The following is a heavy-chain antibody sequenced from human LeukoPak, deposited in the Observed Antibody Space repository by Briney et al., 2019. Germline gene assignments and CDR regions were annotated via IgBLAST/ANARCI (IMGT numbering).Heavy chain of an antibody. CDR2: MSHSGGST. Sequence: GGSLRLSCTASGFIFSSYAMNWVRQAPGKGLEWVSTMSHSGGSTYYTDSVKGQFTISRDNSKNTLYLQMNSLRAEDTAVYYCARDWDSSGYYYFFDYWGQGTLVTVSS. CDR3: ARDWDSSGYYYFFDY. CDR1: GFIFSSYA. D-gene: IGHD3-22*01. V-gene: IGHV3-23*01. J-gene: IGHJ4*02.